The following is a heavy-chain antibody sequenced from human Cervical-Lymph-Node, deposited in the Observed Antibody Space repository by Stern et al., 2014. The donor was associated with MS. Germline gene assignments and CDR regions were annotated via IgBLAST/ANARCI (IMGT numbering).Heavy chain of an antibody. CDR1: GVSFSTDGVS. Sequence: ESGPTLVRPTQTLTLTCTFSGVSFSTDGVSVGWIRQPPGKAPEWLALMYWDGNTRYSPSLKSRLTITKDTSRDQVVLTMTNVDRVDTATYYCAHLGDYVDFWGQGVLVTVSS. CDR3: AHLGDYVDF. V-gene: IGHV2-5*02. J-gene: IGHJ4*02. CDR2: MYWDGNT. D-gene: IGHD4-17*01.